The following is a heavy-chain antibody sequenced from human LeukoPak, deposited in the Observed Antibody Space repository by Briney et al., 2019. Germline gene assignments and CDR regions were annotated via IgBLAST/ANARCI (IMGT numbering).Heavy chain of an antibody. CDR3: AKDEYCSSTSCHRNWFDP. D-gene: IGHD2-2*01. V-gene: IGHV3-43*02. CDR2: ISGDGGST. Sequence: GGSLRLSCAASGFTFDDYAMHWVRQAPGKGLEWVSLISGDGGSTYYADSVKGRFTISRDNSKNSLYLQMNSLRTEDTALYYCAKDEYCSSTSCHRNWFDPWGQGTLVTVSS. J-gene: IGHJ5*02. CDR1: GFTFDDYA.